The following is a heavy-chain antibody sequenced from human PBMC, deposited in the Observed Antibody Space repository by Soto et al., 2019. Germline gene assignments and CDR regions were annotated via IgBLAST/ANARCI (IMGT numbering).Heavy chain of an antibody. V-gene: IGHV1-2*02. CDR3: ATTTKGIAAAGAISYYYYYGMDV. CDR1: GYTFTGYY. CDR2: INPNSGGT. J-gene: IGHJ6*02. Sequence: ASVKVSCKASGYTFTGYYMHGVRQAPGQGLEWMGWINPNSGGTNYAQKFQVRVTMTRDTSISTAYMELSRLRSDDTAVYYCATTTKGIAAAGAISYYYYYGMDVWGQGTTVTVSS. D-gene: IGHD6-13*01.